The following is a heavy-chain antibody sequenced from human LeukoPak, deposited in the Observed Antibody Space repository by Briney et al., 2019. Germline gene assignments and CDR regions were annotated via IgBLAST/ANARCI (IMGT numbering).Heavy chain of an antibody. D-gene: IGHD3-10*01. CDR3: ASSGNYYFTLDY. CDR2: IHYSGIT. J-gene: IGHJ4*02. CDR1: GGSFSTHY. V-gene: IGHV4-59*08. Sequence: SETLSLTCTVSGGSFSTHYWSWIRQPPGKGLEWIGYIHYSGITKYNPSVQSRVAISLDTSKNQFSLKLTSVTAADTAVYYCASSGNYYFTLDYWGQGTLVTVSS.